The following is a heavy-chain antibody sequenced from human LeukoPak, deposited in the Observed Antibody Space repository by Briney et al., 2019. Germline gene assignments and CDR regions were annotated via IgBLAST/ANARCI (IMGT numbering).Heavy chain of an antibody. Sequence: PSQTLSLTCTVSGGSISSGGYYWSWIRQHPGKGLEWIGYIYYSGSTYYNPSLKSRVTISVDTSKNRFSLKLSSVTAADTAVYYCAREAQPTYYYDSSGYYFDYWGQGALVTVSS. V-gene: IGHV4-31*03. D-gene: IGHD3-22*01. J-gene: IGHJ4*02. CDR1: GGSISSGGYY. CDR3: AREAQPTYYYDSSGYYFDY. CDR2: IYYSGST.